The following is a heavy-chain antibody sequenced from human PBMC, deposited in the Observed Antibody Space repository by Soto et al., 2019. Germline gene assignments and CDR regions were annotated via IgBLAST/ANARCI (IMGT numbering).Heavy chain of an antibody. J-gene: IGHJ4*02. Sequence: WGSLRLSCAASGFTFVDYCSRWFRQAPLKWREWVAGISHGATRKSYSDSVKGRFIISRDNSKKVLYLQLNSLRREDTDVYYCAEDWVGGSNSYQLDYWGRGTLVTVSS. CDR3: AEDWVGGSNSYQLDY. D-gene: IGHD2-2*01. V-gene: IGHV3-30*18. CDR2: ISHGATRK. CDR1: GFTFVDYC.